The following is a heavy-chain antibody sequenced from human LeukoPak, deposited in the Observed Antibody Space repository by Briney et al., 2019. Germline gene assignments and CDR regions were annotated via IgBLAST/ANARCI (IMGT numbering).Heavy chain of an antibody. CDR3: AKDLRSSGRCLDY. Sequence: GGSLRLSCAASGFTFTSYGLHWVRQAPGKGLEWVAFIRYDGSDKYYPDSVKGRFTISRDNSKNTLYLQMNSLRAEDTAVYYCAKDLRSSGRCLDYWGQGTLVTVSS. D-gene: IGHD2-15*01. J-gene: IGHJ4*02. CDR2: IRYDGSDK. CDR1: GFTFTSYG. V-gene: IGHV3-30*02.